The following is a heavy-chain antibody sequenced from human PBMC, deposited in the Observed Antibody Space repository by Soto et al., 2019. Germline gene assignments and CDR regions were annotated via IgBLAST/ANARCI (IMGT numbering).Heavy chain of an antibody. CDR2: ISGSGGST. Sequence: EVQVLESGGGLVQPGGSLRLSCAASGFTFSSYAMSWVRQAPGKGLEWVSTISGSGGSTYYADSVKGRFTISRDNSKNTLYPKMNSLRAGETAVYYCAKKAVVDYWVQGTMVSVSS. CDR1: GFTFSSYA. CDR3: AKKAVVDY. V-gene: IGHV3-23*01. D-gene: IGHD2-15*01. J-gene: IGHJ4*02.